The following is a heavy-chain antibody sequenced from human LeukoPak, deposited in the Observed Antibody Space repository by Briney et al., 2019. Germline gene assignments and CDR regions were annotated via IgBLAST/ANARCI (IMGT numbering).Heavy chain of an antibody. CDR1: GFGFDSFE. J-gene: IGHJ4*02. D-gene: IGHD5-18*01. V-gene: IGHV3-48*03. Sequence: PGGSLRLSCAASGFGFDSFEMHWVRQAPGKGLEWLSFTSSSGSIIYYADSVKGRVTISRDNAKNSLFLQMHSLRAEDTAVYYCARGYTYAHDYWGQGTLVTVSS. CDR2: TSSSGSII. CDR3: ARGYTYAHDY.